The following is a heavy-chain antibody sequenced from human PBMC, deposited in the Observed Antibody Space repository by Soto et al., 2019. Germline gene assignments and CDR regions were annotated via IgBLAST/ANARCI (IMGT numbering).Heavy chain of an antibody. CDR2: INSDGSIT. V-gene: IGHV3-74*01. D-gene: IGHD7-27*01. Sequence: AGGSLRLSCAASGFTFRSYWMHWVRQAPGTGLVWVSRINSDGSITTYADSVKGRFTISRDNAKNTLFLQMNSLRVEDTAVYYCARKTALGIDYWGQGTLVTVSS. CDR1: GFTFRSYW. J-gene: IGHJ4*02. CDR3: ARKTALGIDY.